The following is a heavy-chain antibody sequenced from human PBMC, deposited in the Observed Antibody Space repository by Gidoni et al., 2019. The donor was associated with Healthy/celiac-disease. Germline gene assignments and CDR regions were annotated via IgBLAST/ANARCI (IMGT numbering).Heavy chain of an antibody. Sequence: EVQLVESGGGLVQPGGSLKLSCSASGFTFIGSAMHWVRQASGKGLEWVGRIRSKANSYATAYAASVKGRFTISRDDSKNTAYLQMNSLKTEDTAVYYCTSLTVVVVAATGYYGMDVWGQGTTVTVSS. CDR2: IRSKANSYAT. D-gene: IGHD2-15*01. CDR3: TSLTVVVVAATGYYGMDV. J-gene: IGHJ6*02. V-gene: IGHV3-73*02. CDR1: GFTFIGSA.